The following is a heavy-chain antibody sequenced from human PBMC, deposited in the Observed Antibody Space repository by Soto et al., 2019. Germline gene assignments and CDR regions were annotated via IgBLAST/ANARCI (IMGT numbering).Heavy chain of an antibody. CDR3: AKDLTPYVVVTARGYYYYGMDV. CDR2: ISYDGSNK. V-gene: IGHV3-30*18. D-gene: IGHD2-21*02. Sequence: GGSLRLSCAASGFSFSSYGMHWVRQAPGKGLEWVAVISYDGSNKYYADSVKGRFTISRDNSKNTPYLQMNSLRAEDTAVYYCAKDLTPYVVVTARGYYYYGMDVWGQGTTVTVS. CDR1: GFSFSSYG. J-gene: IGHJ6*02.